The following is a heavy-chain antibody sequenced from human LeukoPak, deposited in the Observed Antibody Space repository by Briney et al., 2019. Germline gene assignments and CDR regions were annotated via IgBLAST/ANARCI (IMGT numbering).Heavy chain of an antibody. CDR1: GGSISSYM. J-gene: IGHJ4*02. Sequence: PSETLSLTCTVAGGSISSYMWTWIRQTPEKGLEWMGHVYDSGVTDYNPALKSRVTISLDRSKDHFSLQVRAVTAADTAIYYCARGRTVRSYEFWGQGTLVTVSS. CDR2: VYDSGVT. CDR3: ARGRTVRSYEF. V-gene: IGHV4-59*01. D-gene: IGHD3-22*01.